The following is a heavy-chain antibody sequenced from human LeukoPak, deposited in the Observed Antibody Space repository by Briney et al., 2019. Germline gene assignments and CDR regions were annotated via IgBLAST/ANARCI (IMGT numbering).Heavy chain of an antibody. CDR1: GFTFSSYW. Sequence: PGGSLRLSCAASGFTFSSYWMHWVRQDPGKGLVWVSCINSYGSTTTYADSVKGRFTISRDNAKNTLYLQMNSLRAEDTAVYYCRTYRWGDSFEYWGQGTLVTVSS. D-gene: IGHD3-16*01. J-gene: IGHJ4*02. CDR2: INSYGSTT. CDR3: RTYRWGDSFEY. V-gene: IGHV3-74*01.